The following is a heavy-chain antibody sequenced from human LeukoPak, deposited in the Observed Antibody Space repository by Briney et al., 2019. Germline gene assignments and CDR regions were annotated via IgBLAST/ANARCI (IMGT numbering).Heavy chain of an antibody. Sequence: SETLSLTCTVSGGSISSYYWSWIRQPAGKGLEWIGRIYTSGSTNYNPSLKSRVTISVDTSKNQFSLKLSSVTAADTAVYYCARDSGYCSSTSCLRGSAFDIWGQGTMVTVSS. J-gene: IGHJ3*02. CDR1: GGSISSYY. CDR3: ARDSGYCSSTSCLRGSAFDI. CDR2: IYTSGST. V-gene: IGHV4-4*07. D-gene: IGHD2-2*01.